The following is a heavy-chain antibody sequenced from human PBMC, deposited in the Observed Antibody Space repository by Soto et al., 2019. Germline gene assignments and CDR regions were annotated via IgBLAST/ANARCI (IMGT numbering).Heavy chain of an antibody. V-gene: IGHV3-66*01. J-gene: IGHJ4*02. Sequence: GGSLRLSCAASGFTVSSNYMSWVRQAPGKGLEWVSVIYSGGSTYYADSVKGRFTISRDNSKNTLYLQMNSLRAEDTAVYYCARDASYWTGTTGRWYFDYWGQGTLVTVSS. D-gene: IGHD1-1*01. CDR3: ARDASYWTGTTGRWYFDY. CDR2: IYSGGST. CDR1: GFTVSSNY.